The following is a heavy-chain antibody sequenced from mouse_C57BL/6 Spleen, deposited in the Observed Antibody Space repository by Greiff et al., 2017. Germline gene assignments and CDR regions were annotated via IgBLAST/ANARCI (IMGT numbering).Heavy chain of an antibody. CDR2: IHPNSGST. J-gene: IGHJ4*01. V-gene: IGHV1-64*01. CDR1: GYTFTSYW. D-gene: IGHD1-1*01. CDR3: ARLTTVVGDYAMDY. Sequence: VQLQQPGAELVKPGASVKLSCKASGYTFTSYWMHWVKQRPGQGLEWIGMIHPNSGSTNYNEKFKSKATLTVDKSSSTAYMQLSSLTSEDSAVYYCARLTTVVGDYAMDYWGQGTSVTVSS.